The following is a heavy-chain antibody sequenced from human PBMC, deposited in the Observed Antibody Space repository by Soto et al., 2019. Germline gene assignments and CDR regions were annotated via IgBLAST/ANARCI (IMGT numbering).Heavy chain of an antibody. CDR2: VNHNGRN. J-gene: IGHJ3*01. CDR1: GGSFSGYF. V-gene: IGHV4-34*01. D-gene: IGHD6-19*01. Sequence: DTLSLTCEVYGGSFSGYFWNWIRQSPGKGLEWIGKVNHNGRNNYNPSLKSRVTISLDMSKKQISLKLTSVTAADTAVYYCARGGSSDWQVAFDFWGQGTMVTVSS. CDR3: ARGGSSDWQVAFDF.